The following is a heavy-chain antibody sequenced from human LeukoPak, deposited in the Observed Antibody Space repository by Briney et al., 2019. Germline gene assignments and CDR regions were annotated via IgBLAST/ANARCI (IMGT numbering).Heavy chain of an antibody. V-gene: IGHV3-64*01. J-gene: IGHJ4*02. CDR3: ARERARGKWEFSH. Sequence: PGGSLRLSCAGSGFTFSDYSMHWVRQAPGKGLEFLSTIATDGTFTYYANSVEGRFTVSRDNFKSVLFLQMGSLRTEDMGVYYCARERARGKWEFSHWGQGTLVTVSS. D-gene: IGHD3-16*02. CDR2: IATDGTFT. CDR1: GFTFSDYS.